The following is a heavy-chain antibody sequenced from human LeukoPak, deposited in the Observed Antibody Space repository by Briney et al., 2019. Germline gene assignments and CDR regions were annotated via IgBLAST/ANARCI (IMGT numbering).Heavy chain of an antibody. V-gene: IGHV4-59*01. J-gene: IGHJ5*02. CDR1: GGSLSGFY. D-gene: IGHD6-19*01. Sequence: SETLSLTCTVSGGSLSGFYWSWLRQSPRLGLEWIGLTYSDGSTMYNPSLTGRVTISVGTSKNQISLRLASVTAADTAIYYCARDVVAVPGSDNWFDPWGQGTLVTVSS. CDR3: ARDVVAVPGSDNWFDP. CDR2: TYSDGST.